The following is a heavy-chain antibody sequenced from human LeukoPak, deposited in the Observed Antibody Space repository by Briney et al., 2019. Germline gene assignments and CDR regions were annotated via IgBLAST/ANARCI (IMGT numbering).Heavy chain of an antibody. CDR3: ARPMMEGWDAFDI. V-gene: IGHV3-7*01. Sequence: GGSLRLSCATSGFIFSNYWMSWVRQAPGKGLEWVANIKQDGSETYYVDSVKGRFTISRDDAKNSLYLQMNSLRAEDTAVYYCARPMMEGWDAFDIWGQGTMVTVSS. CDR2: IKQDGSET. J-gene: IGHJ3*02. CDR1: GFIFSNYW. D-gene: IGHD3-3*01.